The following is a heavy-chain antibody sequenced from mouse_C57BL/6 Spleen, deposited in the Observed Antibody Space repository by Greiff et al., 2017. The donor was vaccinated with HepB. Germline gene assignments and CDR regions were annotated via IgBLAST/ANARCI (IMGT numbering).Heavy chain of an antibody. Sequence: EVQLVESGGGLVQPKGSLKLSCAASGFTFNTYAMHWVRQAPGKGLEWVARIRSKSSNYATYYADSVKDRFTISREDSQSMLYLQMNNLKTEDTAMYYCVREGILLRYLYYFDYWGQGTTLTVSS. D-gene: IGHD1-1*01. V-gene: IGHV10-3*01. J-gene: IGHJ2*01. CDR3: VREGILLRYLYYFDY. CDR1: GFTFNTYA. CDR2: IRSKSSNYAT.